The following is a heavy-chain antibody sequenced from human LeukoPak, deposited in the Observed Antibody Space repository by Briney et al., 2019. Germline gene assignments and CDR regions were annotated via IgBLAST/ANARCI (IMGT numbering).Heavy chain of an antibody. J-gene: IGHJ4*02. D-gene: IGHD3-3*01. CDR1: GFTFSSYA. Sequence: GGSLGLSCAASGFTFSSYAMSWVRQAPGKGLEWVSAISGSGGSTYYADSVKGRFTISRDNSKNTLYLQMNSLRAEDTAVYYCAKSNDFWSGYDYWGQGTLVTVSS. V-gene: IGHV3-23*01. CDR3: AKSNDFWSGYDY. CDR2: ISGSGGST.